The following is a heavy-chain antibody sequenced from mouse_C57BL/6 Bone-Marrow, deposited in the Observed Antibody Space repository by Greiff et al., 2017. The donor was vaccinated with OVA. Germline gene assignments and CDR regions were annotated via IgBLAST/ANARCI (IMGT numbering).Heavy chain of an antibody. CDR1: GFNIKDDY. D-gene: IGHD4-1*01. Sequence: VQLQQSGAELVRPGASVKLSCTASGFNIKDDYMPWVKQRPEQGLEWIGWIDPENGDTEYASKFQGKATITADTSSNTAYLQLSSLTSEDTAVYYCTLSELYYLDYWGQGTTLTVAS. CDR2: IDPENGDT. CDR3: TLSELYYLDY. V-gene: IGHV14-4*01. J-gene: IGHJ2*01.